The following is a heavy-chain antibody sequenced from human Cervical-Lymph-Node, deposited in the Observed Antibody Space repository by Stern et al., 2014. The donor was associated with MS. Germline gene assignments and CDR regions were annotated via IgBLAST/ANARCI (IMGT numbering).Heavy chain of an antibody. Sequence: VQLLESGPGLVKPSQTLSLTCTVSGGSISGGGYYWSWIRQHPGKGLEWIGYIHYNGNTYYNPSLNSRVTISVDTSQNQFSLKMNSMTAADTAVYYCARGAVPGASWFDPWGQGTLVTVSS. J-gene: IGHJ5*02. V-gene: IGHV4-31*03. CDR1: GGSISGGGYY. CDR3: ARGAVPGASWFDP. D-gene: IGHD6-19*01. CDR2: IHYNGNT.